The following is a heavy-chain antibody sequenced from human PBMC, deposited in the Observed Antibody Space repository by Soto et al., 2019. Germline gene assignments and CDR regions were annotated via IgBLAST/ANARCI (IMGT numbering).Heavy chain of an antibody. CDR3: SKHRAAASALGDS. Sequence: EVQLLESGGGLVQPGGSLRLSCAASGFTFSNFGMSWVRQPPGKGLEWVSAISSTGVTTYYADSVKGRFTISRDNSKNTLSLQMNSLRVEDTAVYYCSKHRAAASALGDSWGQGTLVTVSS. CDR2: ISSTGVTT. D-gene: IGHD6-13*01. CDR1: GFTFSNFG. J-gene: IGHJ4*02. V-gene: IGHV3-23*01.